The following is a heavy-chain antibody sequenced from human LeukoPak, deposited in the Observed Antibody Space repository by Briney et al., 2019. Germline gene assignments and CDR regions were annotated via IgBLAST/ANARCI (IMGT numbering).Heavy chain of an antibody. J-gene: IGHJ6*02. CDR1: GGSISSGGYY. CDR3: ARLTHYDFWSGYYYYGMDV. CDR2: IYYSGST. D-gene: IGHD3-3*01. V-gene: IGHV4-61*08. Sequence: SETLSLTCTVSGGSISSGGYYWSWIRQHPGKGLEWIGYIYYSGSTNYNPSLKSRVTISVDTSKNQFSLKLSSVTAADTAVYYCARLTHYDFWSGYYYYGMDVWGQGTTVTVSS.